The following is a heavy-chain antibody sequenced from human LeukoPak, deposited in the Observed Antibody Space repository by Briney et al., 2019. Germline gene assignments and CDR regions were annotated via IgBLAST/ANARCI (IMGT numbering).Heavy chain of an antibody. Sequence: PGGSLRLSCAASGFTFDDYGMSWVRQAPGKGLEWVSGINWNGGSTGYADSVKGRFTISRDNAKNSLYLQMNSLRAEDTALYYCARVSMWELSPSPIPDPVTTYYYMDVWGKGTTVTVSS. CDR3: ARVSMWELSPSPIPDPVTTYYYMDV. D-gene: IGHD1-26*01. V-gene: IGHV3-20*04. CDR1: GFTFDDYG. J-gene: IGHJ6*03. CDR2: INWNGGST.